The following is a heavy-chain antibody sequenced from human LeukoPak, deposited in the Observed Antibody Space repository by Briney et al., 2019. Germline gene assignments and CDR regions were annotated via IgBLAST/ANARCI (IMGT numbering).Heavy chain of an antibody. Sequence: ASVKVSCKASGYTFTGYYMHWVRQAPGQGVEWMGWINPNSGGTNYAQKFQGRVTMTRDTSISTAYMELSRLRSDDTAVYYCARESGPVRGVYDYWGQGTLVTVSS. V-gene: IGHV1-2*02. D-gene: IGHD3-10*01. CDR1: GYTFTGYY. J-gene: IGHJ4*02. CDR3: ARESGPVRGVYDY. CDR2: INPNSGGT.